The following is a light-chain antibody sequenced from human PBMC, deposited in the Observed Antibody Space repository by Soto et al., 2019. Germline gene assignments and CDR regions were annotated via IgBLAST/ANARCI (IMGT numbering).Light chain of an antibody. J-gene: IGKJ1*01. Sequence: EIVMTQSPATLSVSPGERATLSCRASQSVSSNLAWYQQNPGQAPRLLIYGASTRATGIPARFRGSGSGTDFTLTISGLQSEDVTLYYCQQYNNWPAGTFGQGNKVEI. V-gene: IGKV3-15*01. CDR1: QSVSSN. CDR3: QQYNNWPAGT. CDR2: GAS.